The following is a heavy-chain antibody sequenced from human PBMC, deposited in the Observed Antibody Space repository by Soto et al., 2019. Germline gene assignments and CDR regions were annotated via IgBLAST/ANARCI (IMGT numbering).Heavy chain of an antibody. D-gene: IGHD2-15*01. CDR1: GGSFSGYY. Sequence: QVQLQQWGAGLLKPSETLSLTCAVYGGSFSGYYWSWIRQPPGKGLEWIGEINHSGSTNYNPSLKSRVTISVDTSKNQFSLKLSSVTAADTAVYYCARGRDIVVVVAASSGTGFDYWGQGTLVTVSS. J-gene: IGHJ4*02. CDR3: ARGRDIVVVVAASSGTGFDY. V-gene: IGHV4-34*01. CDR2: INHSGST.